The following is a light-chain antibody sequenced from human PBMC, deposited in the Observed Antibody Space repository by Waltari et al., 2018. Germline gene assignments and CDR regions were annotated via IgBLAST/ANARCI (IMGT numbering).Light chain of an antibody. J-gene: IGKJ3*01. CDR2: AAS. Sequence: DIQLTQSPSFLSASVGDRVTITCRASQGLGSYLAWYQQKPGTAPKLLIYAASTLQSGVPSRFSGSGSGTEFTLTISSLQPEDFATYYCLQLNSYPGSFGPGTEVDVK. V-gene: IGKV1-9*01. CDR1: QGLGSY. CDR3: LQLNSYPGS.